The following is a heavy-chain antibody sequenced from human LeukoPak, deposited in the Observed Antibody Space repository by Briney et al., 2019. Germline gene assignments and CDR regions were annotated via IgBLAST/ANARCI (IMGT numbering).Heavy chain of an antibody. CDR2: ISSSGSTI. J-gene: IGHJ4*02. D-gene: IGHD6-13*01. CDR3: ARDARQQLVERFDY. V-gene: IGHV3-11*01. CDR1: GFTFSDYY. Sequence: PGGSLRLSCAASGFTFSDYYMSWIRQAPGKGLEWVSYISSSGSTIYYADSVKGRFTISRDNAKDSLYLQMNGLRAEDTAVYYCARDARQQLVERFDYWGQGTLVTVSS.